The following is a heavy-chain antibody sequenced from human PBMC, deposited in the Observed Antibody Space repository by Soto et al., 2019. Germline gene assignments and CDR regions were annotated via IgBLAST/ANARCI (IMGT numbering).Heavy chain of an antibody. D-gene: IGHD3-3*01. Sequence: QVHLEQWGAGLLKPSETLSLTCAVYGGSLSGYFWSWVRQPPGKGLEWIGEINHSGSTNYNPSLKSRVTISADTSKHQFSLRLSSVTAADSAIYYCASYHYYDFWIGSRHYIDVWGKGTTVTVSS. V-gene: IGHV4-34*01. CDR1: GGSLSGYF. CDR3: ASYHYYDFWIGSRHYIDV. CDR2: INHSGST. J-gene: IGHJ6*03.